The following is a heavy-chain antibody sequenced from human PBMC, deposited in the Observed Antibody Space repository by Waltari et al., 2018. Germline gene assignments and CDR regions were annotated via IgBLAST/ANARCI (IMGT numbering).Heavy chain of an antibody. CDR3: AKNGPSSGSFFDY. J-gene: IGHJ4*02. CDR2: IYSASGT. V-gene: IGHV3-23*03. CDR1: GFTVNTYA. D-gene: IGHD3-10*01. Sequence: EVQLLESGGGLVEPGGSLRLSCAASGFTVNTYAMTWARQAPGKGLEWVSVIYSASGTYYADSVKGRFTISRDNSKNTLYLQLNSLRTEDTAVYYCAKNGPSSGSFFDYWGQGTLVTVSS.